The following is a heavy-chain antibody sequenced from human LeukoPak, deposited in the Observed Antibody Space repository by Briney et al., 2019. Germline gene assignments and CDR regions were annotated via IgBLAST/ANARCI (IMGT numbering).Heavy chain of an antibody. CDR3: ARDPSIDV. V-gene: IGHV3-48*04. Sequence: SLRLSCAASGFTFRSYSMNWVRQAPGRGLEWVSYISSSSSTIYNADSVKDRFTISRDNAKNSLYLQMNSLRAEDTAVYDCARDPSIDVWGKGTTATASS. J-gene: IGHJ6*03. CDR1: GFTFRSYS. CDR2: ISSSSSTI.